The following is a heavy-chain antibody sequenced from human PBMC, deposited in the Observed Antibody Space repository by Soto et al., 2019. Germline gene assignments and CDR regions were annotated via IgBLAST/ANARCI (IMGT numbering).Heavy chain of an antibody. D-gene: IGHD6-19*01. CDR1: GFTFSSYW. J-gene: IGHJ4*02. V-gene: IGHV3-74*01. CDR3: ARDLNWLVPGFDH. CDR2: INSDGSST. Sequence: PGGALRLSCAASGFTFSSYWMHWVRQAPGKGLVWVSRINSDGSSTSYADSVKGRFTISRDNAKNTLYLQMNSLRAEATAVYSRARDLNWLVPGFDHWGQGTLVTVSS.